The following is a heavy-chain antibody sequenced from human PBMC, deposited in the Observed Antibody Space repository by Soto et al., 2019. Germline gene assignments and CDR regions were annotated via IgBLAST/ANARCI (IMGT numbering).Heavy chain of an antibody. Sequence: SETLSLTCTVSGGSISSSSYYWGWIRQPPGKGLEWIGSIYYSGNTYYNPSLKSRVTISVHTSNSQFSLELSSVTAADTAVYYCARGLITGSHYSGGWYYFDSWGQGTQVTVSS. D-gene: IGHD6-19*01. J-gene: IGHJ4*02. CDR3: ARGLITGSHYSGGWYYFDS. CDR1: GGSISSSSYY. V-gene: IGHV4-39*07. CDR2: IYYSGNT.